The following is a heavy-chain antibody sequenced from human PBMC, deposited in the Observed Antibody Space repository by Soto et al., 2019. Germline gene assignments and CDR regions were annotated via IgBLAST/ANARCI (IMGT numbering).Heavy chain of an antibody. CDR3: ASKIVTPGYHYYDY. J-gene: IGHJ4*02. D-gene: IGHD3-9*01. V-gene: IGHV3-48*03. Sequence: DVQLVESGGGLVQPGGSLRLSCAASGFSFSSCEMSWVRQAPGKGLEWVSYISGSGTSTQCSDSVKGRFTISRDNAKNSLHLQMNSLGAEDTAVYYCASKIVTPGYHYYDYWGQGTLVTVSS. CDR2: ISGSGTST. CDR1: GFSFSSCE.